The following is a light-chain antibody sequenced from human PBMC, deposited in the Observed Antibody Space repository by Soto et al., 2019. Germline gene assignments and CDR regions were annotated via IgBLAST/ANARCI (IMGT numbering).Light chain of an antibody. J-gene: IGKJ2*01. V-gene: IGKV1-6*02. CDR3: LQDYSYPYT. CDR1: QIIKTY. CDR2: AAS. Sequence: AIQMTQSPSSLSASVGDRVTITCRSSQIIKTYLGWYQQKEGQAPKLLIYAASGLQSGVPSRFSGSGSGTEFTLTISSLQPEDFAIYYCLQDYSYPYTFGQGTRLEIK.